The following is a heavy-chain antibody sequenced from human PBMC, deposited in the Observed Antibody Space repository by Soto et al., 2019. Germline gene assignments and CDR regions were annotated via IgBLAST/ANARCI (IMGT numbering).Heavy chain of an antibody. D-gene: IGHD6-19*01. CDR2: ISSSGSTI. V-gene: IGHV3-11*01. CDR3: ARVSGQWLLSY. Sequence: GGSLRLSCAASGFTFSNYAMSWVRQAPGKGLEWVSDISSSGSTIYYADSVKGRFSVSRDNTKNSLNLQMNSLRAEDTAMYYCARVSGQWLLSYWGQGSLVTVSS. CDR1: GFTFSNYA. J-gene: IGHJ4*02.